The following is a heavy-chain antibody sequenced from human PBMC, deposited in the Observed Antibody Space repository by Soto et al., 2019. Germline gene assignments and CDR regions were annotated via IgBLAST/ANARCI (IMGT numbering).Heavy chain of an antibody. Sequence: ETLSLTCAVYGGSSSGYYWSWIRQPPGKGLEWIGEINHSGSTNYNPSLKSRVTISVDTSKNQFSLKLSSVTAADTAVYYCARGGAVAGTRYYYYYYGMDVWGQGTTVTVSS. CDR3: ARGGAVAGTRYYYYYYGMDV. CDR1: GGSSSGYY. V-gene: IGHV4-34*01. CDR2: INHSGST. J-gene: IGHJ6*02. D-gene: IGHD6-19*01.